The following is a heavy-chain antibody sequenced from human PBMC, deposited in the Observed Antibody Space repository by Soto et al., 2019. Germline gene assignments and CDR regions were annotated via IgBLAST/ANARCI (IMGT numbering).Heavy chain of an antibody. CDR1: GGTFSSYA. D-gene: IGHD3-16*02. CDR3: ARGNYVWGSYRRMGDAFGI. CDR2: IIPIFGTA. Sequence: GASVKVSCKASGGTFSSYAISWVRQAPGQGLEWMGGIIPIFGTANYAQKFQGRVTITADESTSTAYMELSSLRSEDTAVYYCARGNYVWGSYRRMGDAFGIWGQGTMVTVSS. J-gene: IGHJ3*02. V-gene: IGHV1-69*13.